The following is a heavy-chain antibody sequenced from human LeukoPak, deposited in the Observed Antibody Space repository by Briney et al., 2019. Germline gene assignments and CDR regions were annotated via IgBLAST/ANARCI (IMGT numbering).Heavy chain of an antibody. V-gene: IGHV3-21*01. Sequence: GGSLRLSCAASGFTFSSYSMNWVRQAPGKGLEWVSSISSSSSYIHYADSVKGRFTISRDNAKNSLYLQMNSLRAEDTAVYYCARDLLAATGGCFDYWGQGTLVIVSS. CDR2: ISSSSSYI. J-gene: IGHJ4*02. CDR1: GFTFSSYS. D-gene: IGHD5-12*01. CDR3: ARDLLAATGGCFDY.